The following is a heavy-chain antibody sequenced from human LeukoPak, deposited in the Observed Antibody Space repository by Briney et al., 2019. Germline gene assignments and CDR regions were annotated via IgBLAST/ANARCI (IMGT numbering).Heavy chain of an antibody. CDR1: GFTFSSYA. V-gene: IGHV3-23*01. Sequence: PGRSQRLSCAASGFTFSSYAMSWVRQAPGKGLEWVSVISGSGGSTYYADSVKGRFTISRDNSKNTLYLQMNSLRAEDTAVYYCAKSGYSSSWSNAAVYNWFDPWGQGTLVTVSS. CDR2: ISGSGGST. CDR3: AKSGYSSSWSNAAVYNWFDP. J-gene: IGHJ5*02. D-gene: IGHD6-13*01.